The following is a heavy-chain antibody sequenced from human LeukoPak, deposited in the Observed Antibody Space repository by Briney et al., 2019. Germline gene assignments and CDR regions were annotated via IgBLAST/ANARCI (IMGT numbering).Heavy chain of an antibody. CDR3: ARDTRNGGGATWGGMDAFDI. Sequence: PGGSLRLSCAASGFTFSSYAMSWVRQAPGKGLEWVSAISGSGGSTYYADSVKGRFTISRDNSKNTVYLQMNSLGGEDTGVYYCARDTRNGGGATWGGMDAFDIWGQGTMVTVSS. J-gene: IGHJ3*02. CDR2: ISGSGGST. V-gene: IGHV3-23*01. D-gene: IGHD2-21*01. CDR1: GFTFSSYA.